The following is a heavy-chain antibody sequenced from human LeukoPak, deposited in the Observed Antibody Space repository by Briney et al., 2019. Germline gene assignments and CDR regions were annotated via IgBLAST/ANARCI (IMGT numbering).Heavy chain of an antibody. D-gene: IGHD6-19*01. CDR1: GFTFSIYG. J-gene: IGHJ6*03. Sequence: GVTLRLSCAASGFTFSIYGMSWVRQAPGKGLEWVTAISGSGDSTYYADSVKGRFTISRDNSKNTLYLLMNSLRAEDTALYYCAKGGIAVTSTSVYYYMDVWGKGTTVTISS. CDR2: ISGSGDST. V-gene: IGHV3-23*01. CDR3: AKGGIAVTSTSVYYYMDV.